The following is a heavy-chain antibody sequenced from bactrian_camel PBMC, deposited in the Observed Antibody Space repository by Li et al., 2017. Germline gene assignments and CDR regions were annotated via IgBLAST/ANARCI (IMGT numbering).Heavy chain of an antibody. Sequence: VQLVKSGGGLVQPGGSLRLSCAASGFSFSSYGMNWVRQAPGKEREGVAAIDSDGSTHYSESVKGRFTISRDNAKATLYLQMNSLKTEDTAVYYCAACLKGWRLYEHWGKGTQVTVS. D-gene: IGHD1*01. CDR3: AACLKGWRLYEH. J-gene: IGHJ4*01. V-gene: IGHV3S67*01. CDR1: GFSFSSYG. CDR2: IDSDGST.